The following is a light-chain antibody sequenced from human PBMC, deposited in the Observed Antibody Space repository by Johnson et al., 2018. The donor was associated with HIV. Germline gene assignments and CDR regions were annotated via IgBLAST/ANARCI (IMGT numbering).Light chain of an antibody. CDR3: GTWDSSLSAYV. V-gene: IGLV1-51*01. CDR1: SSNIGRNY. Sequence: QPVLTQPPSVSAAPGQKVTISCSGSSSNIGRNYVSWYQQLPGTAPKLLIFDNNKRPSGIPDRFSASKSGTSATLGITGLQTGDEADYYCGTWDSSLSAYVFGTGTKSTVL. J-gene: IGLJ1*01. CDR2: DNN.